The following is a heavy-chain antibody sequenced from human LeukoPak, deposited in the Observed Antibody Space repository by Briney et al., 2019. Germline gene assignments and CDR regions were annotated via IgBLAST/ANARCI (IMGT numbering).Heavy chain of an antibody. J-gene: IGHJ4*02. V-gene: IGHV3-7*03. Sequence: GGSLRLSCTVSGFTVSSNSMSWVRQAPGKGLEWVANIKQDGSEKYYVDSVKGRFTISRDNAKNSLYLQMNSLRAEDTAVYYCAKEYSGSFSPFPSYFDYWGQRTLVTVSS. CDR2: IKQDGSEK. CDR1: GFTVSSNS. D-gene: IGHD1-26*01. CDR3: AKEYSGSFSPFPSYFDY.